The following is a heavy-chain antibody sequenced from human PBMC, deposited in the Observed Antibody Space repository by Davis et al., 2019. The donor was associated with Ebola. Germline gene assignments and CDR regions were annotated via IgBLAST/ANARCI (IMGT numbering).Heavy chain of an antibody. V-gene: IGHV3-20*04. Sequence: GESLKISCAASGFTFDDYGMSWVRQAPGKGLEWVSGINWNGGSTGYADSVKGRFTISRDNAKNSLYLQMNSLRADDTAVYYCARDVGGRAGYWGQGTLVTVSS. CDR1: GFTFDDYG. J-gene: IGHJ4*02. CDR3: ARDVGGRAGY. CDR2: INWNGGST.